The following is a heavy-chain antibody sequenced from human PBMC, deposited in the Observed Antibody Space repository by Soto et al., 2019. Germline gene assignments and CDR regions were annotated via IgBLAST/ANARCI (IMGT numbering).Heavy chain of an antibody. D-gene: IGHD2-21*02. CDR2: IYYSGST. CDR3: AKVPHIVLVTSFDY. CDR1: GGSISSSSYY. Sequence: SETLSLTCTVSGGSISSSSYYWGWIRQPPGKGLEWIGSIYYSGSTYYNPSLKSRVTISVDTSKNQFSLKLSSVTAADTAVYYCAKVPHIVLVTSFDYWGQGTPVTVSS. V-gene: IGHV4-39*01. J-gene: IGHJ4*02.